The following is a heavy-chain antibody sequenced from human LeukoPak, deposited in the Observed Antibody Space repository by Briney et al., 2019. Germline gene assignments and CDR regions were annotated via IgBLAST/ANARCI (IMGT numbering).Heavy chain of an antibody. J-gene: IGHJ6*04. V-gene: IGHV3-23*01. Sequence: PGGSLSLSCAASGFTFSSYAMSWVRQAPGKGLEWVSAISGSGGSTYYADSVKGRFTISRDNSKNTLYLQMNSLRAEDTAVYYCAKPLRISGATVRVQNYYYYGMDVWGKGTTVTVSS. CDR3: AKPLRISGATVRVQNYYYYGMDV. CDR2: ISGSGGST. D-gene: IGHD4-17*01. CDR1: GFTFSSYA.